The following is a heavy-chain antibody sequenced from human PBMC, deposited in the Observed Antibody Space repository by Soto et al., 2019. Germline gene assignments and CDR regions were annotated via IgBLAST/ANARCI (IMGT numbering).Heavy chain of an antibody. D-gene: IGHD2-21*01. CDR1: GGSVSSGGYY. CDR2: IYYTGST. CDR3: AGGGDYYTGYDY. Sequence: SETLSLTCTVSGGSVSSGGYYLSWIRQPPGKGLEWIGYIYYTGSTDYNPSLKSRVTISVDTSKKKFSLKVNSVTAADTAVYYCAGGGDYYTGYDYWGQGTLVTVS. J-gene: IGHJ4*02. V-gene: IGHV4-61*08.